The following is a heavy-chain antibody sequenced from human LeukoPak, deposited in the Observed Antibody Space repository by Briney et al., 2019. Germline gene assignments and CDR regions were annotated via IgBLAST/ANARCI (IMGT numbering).Heavy chain of an antibody. CDR2: ISNSGGST. CDR1: GFTLRSYG. CDR3: ARVRGEYYFDY. Sequence: GSLGLSCAASGFTLRSYGMSWVRPAPGKGLEWVSSISNSGGSTYYADSVKGRFTISRDNSKSTVYLQMNSLRAEDTAVYYCARVRGEYYFDYWGQGTLVTVSS. J-gene: IGHJ4*02. V-gene: IGHV3-23*01. D-gene: IGHD3-10*01.